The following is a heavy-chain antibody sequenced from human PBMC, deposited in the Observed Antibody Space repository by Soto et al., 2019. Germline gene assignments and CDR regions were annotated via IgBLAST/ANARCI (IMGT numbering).Heavy chain of an antibody. CDR2: INNYNGNT. J-gene: IGHJ4*02. D-gene: IGHD4-4*01. V-gene: IGHV1-18*01. CDR3: AKDAVSGAYSSHQDH. Sequence: QVQLVQSGPEVKKPGASVKVSCKASGYTFTTYGISWVRQAPGQGLEWMGWINNYNGNTAYAQRFQGRFTVTTDTDTSTAYMELTNLRSDATAVYDCAKDAVSGAYSSHQDHWGQGTLVAVSP. CDR1: GYTFTTYG.